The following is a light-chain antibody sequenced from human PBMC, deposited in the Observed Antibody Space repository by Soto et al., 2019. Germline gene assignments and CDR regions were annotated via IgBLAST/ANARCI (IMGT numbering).Light chain of an antibody. Sequence: QSALTQPASVSGSPGQSITISCTGTSSDVGGYNYVSWYQQHPGKAPKLMIYDVSNRTSGFSNRFSGSKSGNTASLTISGLQAEDEADCYCSSYTSSSTYVVFGGGTKLTVL. V-gene: IGLV2-14*01. CDR1: SSDVGGYNY. CDR2: DVS. J-gene: IGLJ2*01. CDR3: SSYTSSSTYVV.